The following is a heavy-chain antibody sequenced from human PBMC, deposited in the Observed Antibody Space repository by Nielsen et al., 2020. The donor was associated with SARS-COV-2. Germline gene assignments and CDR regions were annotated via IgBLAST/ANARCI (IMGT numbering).Heavy chain of an antibody. Sequence: SGPTLVKPTQTLTLTCTFSGFSLSTSGMCVSWIRQPPGKSLEWLARIDWDDDKYYSTSLKTRLTISKDTSKNQVVLTMTNMDPVDTATYYCARTYYGGNSAFFDYWGQGTLVTVSS. CDR3: ARTYYGGNSAFFDY. CDR1: GFSLSTSGMC. CDR2: IDWDDDK. D-gene: IGHD4-23*01. V-gene: IGHV2-70*11. J-gene: IGHJ4*02.